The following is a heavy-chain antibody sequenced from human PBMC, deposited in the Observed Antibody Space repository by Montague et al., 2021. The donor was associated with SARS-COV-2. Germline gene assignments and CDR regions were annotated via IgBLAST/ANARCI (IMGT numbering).Heavy chain of an antibody. J-gene: IGHJ4*02. CDR3: ARDTGSAQAGFDA. D-gene: IGHD4-17*01. CDR1: GDSVWSNTAA. V-gene: IGHV6-1*01. Sequence: CAISGDSVWSNTAAWNWIRQSPPGGLEWLGRTNYRSKWTSDYATSVEGRISIDPDTSKNQFFLHLRSVTPEDTGVYYCARDTGSAQAGFDAWGQGTLVTVSS. CDR2: TNYRSKWTS.